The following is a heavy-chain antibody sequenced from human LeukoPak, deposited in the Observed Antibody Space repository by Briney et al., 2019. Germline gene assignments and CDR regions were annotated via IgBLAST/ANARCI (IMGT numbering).Heavy chain of an antibody. J-gene: IGHJ2*01. CDR3: ARVSYSRSYDYWYFDL. CDR2: IHYSGSS. D-gene: IGHD6-13*01. V-gene: IGHV4-59*01. Sequence: PSETLSLTCTVSGGSISTYYWSWIRQPPGKGLEWIGYIHYSGSSNYNPSLKSRVTISVDTSKNQFSLKLRSVTAADTAVYYCARVSYSRSYDYWYFDLWGRGTLVTVSS. CDR1: GGSISTYY.